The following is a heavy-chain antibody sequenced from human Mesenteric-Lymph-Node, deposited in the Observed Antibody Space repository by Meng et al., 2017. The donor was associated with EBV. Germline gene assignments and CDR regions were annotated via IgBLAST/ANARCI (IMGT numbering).Heavy chain of an antibody. V-gene: IGHV1-18*04. CDR3: AKDLGFCSGDSCYGPYFDY. CDR2: ISGFNDNT. Sequence: QLEQSGAEVKKPGASGKVSCKASGYTFTGFYIHWVRRAPGQGPEWMGWISGFNDNTHYAQKMQGRLTMTTDISTSTAYMELRSLTSDDTAVYYCAKDLGFCSGDSCYGPYFDYWGQGTLVTVSS. CDR1: GYTFTGFY. J-gene: IGHJ4*02. D-gene: IGHD2-15*01.